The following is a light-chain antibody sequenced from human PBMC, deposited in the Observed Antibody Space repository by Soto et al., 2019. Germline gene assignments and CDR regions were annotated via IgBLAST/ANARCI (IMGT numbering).Light chain of an antibody. J-gene: IGKJ1*01. V-gene: IGKV1-39*01. CDR1: QSISDY. CDR2: AAS. CDR3: DQSHSTPVT. Sequence: DLQMTQPPSSLSASVGDRVTITCRASQSISDYLNWYQQNPGKAPKILIYAASNSESGFPSRSSGSGSGTDFTLTISSLEPEDSATYYEDQSHSTPVTFGQVNKVEIK.